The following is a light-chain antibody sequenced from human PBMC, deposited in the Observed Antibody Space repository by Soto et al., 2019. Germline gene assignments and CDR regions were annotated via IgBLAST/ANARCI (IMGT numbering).Light chain of an antibody. CDR1: QSLLHITGETF. J-gene: IGKJ5*01. CDR2: EVS. V-gene: IGKV2-29*03. Sequence: DVVMTQTPLSLSVAPGQPASISCKSSQSLLHITGETFLFWYLQKPGQSPQLLIYEVSTRVSGVPDRVSGRGSGTDFTLEISRVETDDVGIYYCMQRTQLPPTFGQGTRLAIE. CDR3: MQRTQLPPT.